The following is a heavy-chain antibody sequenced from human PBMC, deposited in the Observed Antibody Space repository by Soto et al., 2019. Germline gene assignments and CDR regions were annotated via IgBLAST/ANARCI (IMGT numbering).Heavy chain of an antibody. CDR1: GYTFTSYR. CDR3: ARDPITIFGVVPYGMDV. D-gene: IGHD3-3*01. V-gene: IGHV1-18*01. Sequence: GASEKVSCKASGYTFTSYRIRWVRQAAGQGIEWMRWISAYNGSTNYAQKLQGRATMTTDTSTSTAYMELRSLRSDDTAVDYCARDPITIFGVVPYGMDVWGQATTVTVSS. CDR2: ISAYNGST. J-gene: IGHJ6*02.